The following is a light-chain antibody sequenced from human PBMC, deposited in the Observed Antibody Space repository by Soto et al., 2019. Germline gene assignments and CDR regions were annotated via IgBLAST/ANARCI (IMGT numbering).Light chain of an antibody. CDR2: GAS. V-gene: IGKV3-20*01. CDR3: QQYSSSRT. J-gene: IGKJ1*01. Sequence: EVVLTQSPATLSLSPGERATLSCRASENVRTFVDWYQQKPGQAPRLLIYGASNRATGIPARFSGSGSGTDFTLTITRLEPADFALYYCQQYSSSRTFGQGTKVDIK. CDR1: ENVRTF.